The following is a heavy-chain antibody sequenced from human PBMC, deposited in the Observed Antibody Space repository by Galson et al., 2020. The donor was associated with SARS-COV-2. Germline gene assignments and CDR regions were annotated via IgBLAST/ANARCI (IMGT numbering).Heavy chain of an antibody. Sequence: TGGSLRLSCAASGFTFSSYAMHWVRQAPGKGLEWVAGISYDGADKSYADSVKGRFTISRDNSKNTLYLQINSLRREDTAVYYCAKEGPNYDLWSGSSWSTDYWGQGTLVTVSS. D-gene: IGHD3-3*01. CDR2: ISYDGADK. V-gene: IGHV3-30*04. J-gene: IGHJ4*02. CDR3: AKEGPNYDLWSGSSWSTDY. CDR1: GFTFSSYA.